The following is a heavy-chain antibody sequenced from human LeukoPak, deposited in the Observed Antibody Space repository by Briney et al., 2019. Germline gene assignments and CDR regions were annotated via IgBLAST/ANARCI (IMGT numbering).Heavy chain of an antibody. J-gene: IGHJ4*02. CDR3: ARDSLTWGYDSSGYFNPY. Sequence: PGRSLRLSCAASGFTFSSYWMPWVRQAPGKGLVWVSRINSDGSSTSYADSVKGRFTISRDNAKNTLYLQMNSLRAEDTAVYYCARDSLTWGYDSSGYFNPYWGQGTLVTVSS. V-gene: IGHV3-74*01. CDR1: GFTFSSYW. CDR2: INSDGSST. D-gene: IGHD3-22*01.